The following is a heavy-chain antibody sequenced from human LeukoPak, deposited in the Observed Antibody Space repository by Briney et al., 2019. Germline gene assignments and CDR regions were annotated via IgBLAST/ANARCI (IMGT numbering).Heavy chain of an antibody. D-gene: IGHD2-2*01. Sequence: PGGSLTLSCAASGFTFSSYGMHWVRQAPGKGLEWVAVISYDGSKKYYADSVKGRFTISRDNSKNTLYLQMKSLRAEDTSVYYCAKDRDIVVLPGGIRQGLDYWGKGTLVTVSS. CDR2: ISYDGSKK. CDR1: GFTFSSYG. CDR3: AKDRDIVVLPGGIRQGLDY. J-gene: IGHJ4*02. V-gene: IGHV3-30*18.